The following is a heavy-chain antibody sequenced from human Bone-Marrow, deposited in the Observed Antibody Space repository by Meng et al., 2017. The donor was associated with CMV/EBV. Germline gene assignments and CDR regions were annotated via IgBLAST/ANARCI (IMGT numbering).Heavy chain of an antibody. CDR3: AKDLLEWLPEGDWFDP. CDR2: ISGSGGST. J-gene: IGHJ5*02. Sequence: FTFSSYAMSWVRQAPGKGLEWVSAISGSGGSTYYADSVKGRFTISRDNSKNTLYLQMNSLRAEDTAVYYCAKDLLEWLPEGDWFDPWGQGTLVTVSS. D-gene: IGHD3-3*01. CDR1: FTFSSYA. V-gene: IGHV3-23*01.